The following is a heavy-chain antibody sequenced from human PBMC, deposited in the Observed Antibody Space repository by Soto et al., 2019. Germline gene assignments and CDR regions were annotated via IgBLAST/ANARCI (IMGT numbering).Heavy chain of an antibody. Sequence: EVQLLESGGGLVQPGGSLRLSCAASGFTFSSYAMSWVRQAPGKGLEWVSAISGSGGSTYYADSVKGRFTISRDNSKNTLYLQMNSLRAEDPAVYYCAKVPAGTHTFDYWGQGTLVTVSS. CDR2: ISGSGGST. J-gene: IGHJ4*02. V-gene: IGHV3-23*01. CDR1: GFTFSSYA. CDR3: AKVPAGTHTFDY. D-gene: IGHD6-19*01.